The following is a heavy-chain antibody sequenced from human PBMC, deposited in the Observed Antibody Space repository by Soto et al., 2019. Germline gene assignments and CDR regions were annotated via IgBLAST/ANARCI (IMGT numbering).Heavy chain of an antibody. J-gene: IGHJ4*02. CDR2: MYYSGAT. V-gene: IGHV4-30-4*01. CDR1: GGSVNSYGYY. D-gene: IGHD3-22*01. CDR3: VGNSDSRFDY. Sequence: PAETLSLTCNFSGGSVNSYGYYWTWIRQSPGKGLEWIGSMYYSGATYPNPSLKSRVSLSVDPSKDQFSLNLTSVTAADTAVYFCVGNSDSRFDYWGRGPLVTV.